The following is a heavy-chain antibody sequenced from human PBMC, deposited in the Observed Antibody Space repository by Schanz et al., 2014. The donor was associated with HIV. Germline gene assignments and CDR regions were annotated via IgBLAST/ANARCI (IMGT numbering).Heavy chain of an antibody. Sequence: EVQLLESGGGLEQPGGSLRLSCAASGFNFNNYAMTWVRQAPGKGLEWVSSISESGGRTYYADSVKGRFTISRDKSKNTLYLQMNSLRAEDTAVYYCAKFGRLLGNFDDWGQGTLVTVSS. CDR1: GFNFNNYA. CDR3: AKFGRLLGNFDD. V-gene: IGHV3-23*01. CDR2: ISESGGRT. J-gene: IGHJ4*02. D-gene: IGHD2-15*01.